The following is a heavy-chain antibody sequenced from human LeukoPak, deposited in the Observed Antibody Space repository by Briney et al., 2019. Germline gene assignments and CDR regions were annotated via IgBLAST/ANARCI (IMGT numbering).Heavy chain of an antibody. CDR2: ISSSGTRT. V-gene: IGHV3-23*01. CDR1: GFTFGTYA. D-gene: IGHD3-22*01. CDR3: AKDRIPTSGWESDS. J-gene: IGHJ4*02. Sequence: GGSLRLSCAASGFTFGTYAMGWVRQAPGKGLEWVSAISSSGTRTYYADSVKGRFTISRDNSKNTLYLQMNSLRAEDTALYYCAKDRIPTSGWESDSWCQGTLVTVSS.